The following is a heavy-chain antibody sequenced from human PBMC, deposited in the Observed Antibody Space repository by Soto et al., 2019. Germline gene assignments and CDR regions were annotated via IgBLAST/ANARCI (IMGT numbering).Heavy chain of an antibody. CDR1: GGSFSGYY. D-gene: IGHD6-19*01. V-gene: IGHV4-34*01. CDR2: INHSGST. CDR3: ASSGSSGWSRGNWLDP. J-gene: IGHJ5*02. Sequence: SETLSLTCAVYGGSFSGYYWSWIRQPPGKGLEWIGEINHSGSTNFNPSLKSRVTISVDTSKNQFSLKLSSVTAADTAVYYCASSGSSGWSRGNWLDPWGQGTMVTV.